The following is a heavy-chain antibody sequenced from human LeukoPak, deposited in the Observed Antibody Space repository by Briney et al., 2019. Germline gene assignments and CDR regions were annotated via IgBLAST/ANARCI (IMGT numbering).Heavy chain of an antibody. CDR2: IYYSGST. V-gene: IGHV4-39*01. CDR3: ARGTHGIAAAGMCYFDY. J-gene: IGHJ4*02. Sequence: PSETLSLTCTVSGGSISSSSYYWGWIRQPPGKGLEWIGSIYYSGSTYYNPSLKSRATISVDTSKNQFSLKLSSVTAADTAVYYCARGTHGIAAAGMCYFDYWGQGTLVTVSS. D-gene: IGHD6-13*01. CDR1: GGSISSSSYY.